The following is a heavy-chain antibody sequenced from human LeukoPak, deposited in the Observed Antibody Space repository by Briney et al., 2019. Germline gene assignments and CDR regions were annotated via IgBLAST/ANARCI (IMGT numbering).Heavy chain of an antibody. Sequence: GGSLRLSCAASGFTFSSSSMNWVRQAPGKGLEWVSYISSSSSTIYYADSVKGRFTISRDNAKNSLYLQMNSLRAEDTAVYYCARDLDYGDYWGQGTLVTVSS. CDR3: ARDLDYGDY. V-gene: IGHV3-48*01. CDR2: ISSSSSTI. J-gene: IGHJ4*02. CDR1: GFTFSSSS.